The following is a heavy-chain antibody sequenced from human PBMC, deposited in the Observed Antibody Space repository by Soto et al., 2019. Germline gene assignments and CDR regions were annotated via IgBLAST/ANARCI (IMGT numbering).Heavy chain of an antibody. CDR2: IYYSGST. CDR3: ATATVPPIIDN. Sequence: SETLSLTCTVSGDSISSYYWSWIRQPPGKGLEWIGYIYYSGSTSYNPSLKSRVTISVDTSRTQFSLWLSSVTAADTAVYYCATATVPPIIDNCGQGSLVTVSS. J-gene: IGHJ4*02. V-gene: IGHV4-59*12. CDR1: GDSISSYY.